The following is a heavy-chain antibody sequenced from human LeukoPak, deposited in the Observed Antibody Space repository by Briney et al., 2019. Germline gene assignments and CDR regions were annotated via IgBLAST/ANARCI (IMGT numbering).Heavy chain of an antibody. CDR2: ISSSSSYI. Sequence: GGSLRLSCAASGFTFSSYSMNWVRQAPGKGLEWVSSISSSSSYIYYADSVKGRFTISRDNAKNSLYLQMNSLRAEDTAVYYCARERGEWEPLLRYQYYYMDVWGKGTTVTVSS. CDR3: ARERGEWEPLLRYQYYYMDV. CDR1: GFTFSSYS. J-gene: IGHJ6*03. V-gene: IGHV3-21*01. D-gene: IGHD1-26*01.